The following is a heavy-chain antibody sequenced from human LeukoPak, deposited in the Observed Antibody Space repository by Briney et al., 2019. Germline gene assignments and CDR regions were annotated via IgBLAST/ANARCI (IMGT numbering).Heavy chain of an antibody. Sequence: GGSLRPSCAASGFTSSSDWMSTVRQAPGKGRGWVANIKQDGREKYYMDSVKGRFTISRKNAKNSLYLQMNSLRAEDTAVYYCASGRDGYNFDYWGQGTLVTVSS. D-gene: IGHD5-24*01. V-gene: IGHV3-7*01. CDR3: ASGRDGYNFDY. CDR2: IKQDGREK. CDR1: GFTSSSDW. J-gene: IGHJ4*02.